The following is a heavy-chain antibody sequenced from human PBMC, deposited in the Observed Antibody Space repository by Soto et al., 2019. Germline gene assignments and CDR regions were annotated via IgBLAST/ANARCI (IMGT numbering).Heavy chain of an antibody. V-gene: IGHV3-11*06. D-gene: IGHD5-18*01. CDR1: GFTFSDYY. CDR2: ISSSSSYT. Sequence: GGSLRLSCAASGFTFSDYYMSWIRQAPGKGLEWVSYISSSSSYTNYADSVKGRFTISRDNAKNSLYLQMNSLRAEDTAVYYCARDVLRGYSYGSYYGMDVWGQGTTVTVSS. J-gene: IGHJ6*02. CDR3: ARDVLRGYSYGSYYGMDV.